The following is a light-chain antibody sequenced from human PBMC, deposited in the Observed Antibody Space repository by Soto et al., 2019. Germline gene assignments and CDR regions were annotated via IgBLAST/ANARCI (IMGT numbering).Light chain of an antibody. V-gene: IGKV3D-15*01. CDR2: GAS. Sequence: IVLTQSPATLSVSPGERATLSCRASQTISSNLAWYQQKPGQPPRLLIYGASNRATGVPARFSGSGSGKEFTVTTEFTLTISSLQSEDFAVYFCQQYNNWPLTFGPGTRLEI. CDR1: QTISSN. CDR3: QQYNNWPLT. J-gene: IGKJ5*01.